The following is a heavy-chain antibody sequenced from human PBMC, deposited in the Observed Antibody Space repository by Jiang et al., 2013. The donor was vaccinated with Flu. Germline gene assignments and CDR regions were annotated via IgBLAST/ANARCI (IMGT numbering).Heavy chain of an antibody. V-gene: IGHV4-30-4*01. CDR3: ARYITMVRGVMGGAFDI. J-gene: IGHJ3*02. CDR2: IYYSGST. Sequence: SGLVKPSQTLSLTCTVSGGSISSGDYYWSWIRQPPGKGLEWIGYIYYSGSTYYNPSLKSRVTISVDTSKNQFSLKLSSVTAADTAVHYCARYITMVRGVMGGAFDIWGQGTMVTVSS. D-gene: IGHD3-10*01. CDR1: GGSISSGDYY.